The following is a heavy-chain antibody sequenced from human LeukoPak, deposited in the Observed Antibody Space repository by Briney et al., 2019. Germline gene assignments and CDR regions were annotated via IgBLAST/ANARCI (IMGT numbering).Heavy chain of an antibody. Sequence: GGSLRLSCAASGFTFSSYAMHWVRQAPGKGLEWVAVISYDGSNKYYADSVKGRFTISRDNSKNTLYLQMNSLRAEDTAVYYCAKGIGRLEKSSYYFDYWGQGTLVTVSS. V-gene: IGHV3-30-3*01. D-gene: IGHD5-24*01. CDR2: ISYDGSNK. J-gene: IGHJ4*02. CDR1: GFTFSSYA. CDR3: AKGIGRLEKSSYYFDY.